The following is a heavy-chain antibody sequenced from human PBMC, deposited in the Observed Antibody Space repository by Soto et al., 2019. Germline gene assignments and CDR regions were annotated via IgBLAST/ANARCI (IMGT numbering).Heavy chain of an antibody. D-gene: IGHD2-21*01. J-gene: IGHJ4*02. CDR3: ARSPYCGTECNSGYLDF. V-gene: IGHV3-53*01. CDR1: GFVVNRNY. CDR2: MYSDGKT. Sequence: EVQLVESGGDLIQPGGSLRLSCATSGFVVNRNYMHWVRQAPGKGLEWVSVMYSDGKTYYGESVKGRFTISRDNSKNTVFLQMKSLRAEDTAVYYCARSPYCGTECNSGYLDFWGQGSLVTVSS.